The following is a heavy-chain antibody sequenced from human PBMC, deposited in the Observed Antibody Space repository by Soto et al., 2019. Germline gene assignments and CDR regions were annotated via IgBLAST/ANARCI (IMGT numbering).Heavy chain of an antibody. Sequence: PGGSLRLSCAASGFTFSVSAVHGVRQASGKGLEWIGRIRNKVNSYATVYPASVRGMFRLSSDDSKNTAYLQMNSLRTDATAVYYCATLPNVAGVVGGRYFDLWGRGTLVTVSS. CDR3: ATLPNVAGVVGGRYFDL. J-gene: IGHJ2*01. CDR2: IRNKVNSYAT. D-gene: IGHD2-8*01. CDR1: GFTFSVSA. V-gene: IGHV3-73*01.